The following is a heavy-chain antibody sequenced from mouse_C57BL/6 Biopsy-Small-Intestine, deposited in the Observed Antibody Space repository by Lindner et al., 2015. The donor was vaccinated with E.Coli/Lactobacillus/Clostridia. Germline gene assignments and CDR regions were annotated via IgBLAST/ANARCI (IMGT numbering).Heavy chain of an antibody. CDR2: INSGSGTI. J-gene: IGHJ4*01. V-gene: IGHV5-17*01. CDR1: GFTFSDYG. CDR3: ARGDVGLYYAIDY. Sequence: VQLQESGGGLVKPGGSRKLSCAASGFTFSDYGMHWVRQAPEKGLEWVAYINSGSGTIYYADTVKGRFTISRDNAKHTLFLQMTSLRSEDTAMYYCARGDVGLYYAIDYWGQGTSVTVSS.